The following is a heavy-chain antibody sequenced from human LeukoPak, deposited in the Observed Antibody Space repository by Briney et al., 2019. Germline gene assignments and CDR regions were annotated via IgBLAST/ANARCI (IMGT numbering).Heavy chain of an antibody. Sequence: SETLSLTCTVSGGSISSGDYYWSWIRQPPGKGLEWIVYIYYSGSTYYNPSLKSRVTISVYTSKNQFSLKLSSVTAADTAVYYCARESSGSYWFDPWGQGTLVTVSS. CDR2: IYYSGST. D-gene: IGHD3-10*01. CDR1: GGSISSGDYY. J-gene: IGHJ5*02. CDR3: ARESSGSYWFDP. V-gene: IGHV4-30-4*01.